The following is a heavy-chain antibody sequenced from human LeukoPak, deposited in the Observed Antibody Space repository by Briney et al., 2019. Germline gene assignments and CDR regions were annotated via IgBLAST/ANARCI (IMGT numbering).Heavy chain of an antibody. D-gene: IGHD3-16*02. CDR1: TYISSDFG. J-gene: IGHJ6*03. V-gene: IGHV1-18*01. CDR2: GSGDNGQT. CDR3: ATVYLYTTGWSAAYYYFMDV. Sequence: ASVKVSCKASTYISSDFGISWVRLAPGGGLGWMGWGSGDNGQTNYGHKFYGRVTMTMETSTNTASMELRGLRSDDTAIYYCATVYLYTTGWSAAYYYFMDVWGKGTTVIVSS.